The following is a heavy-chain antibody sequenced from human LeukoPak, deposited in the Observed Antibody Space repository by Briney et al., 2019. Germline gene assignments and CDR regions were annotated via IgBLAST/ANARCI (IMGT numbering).Heavy chain of an antibody. Sequence: GRSLRLSRAASGFTFSSYAMHWVRQAPGKGLEWVAVISYDGSNKYYADSVKGRFTISRDNSKNTLYLQMNSLRAEDTAVYYCARDDYSMPGDYYYGMDVWGQGTTVTVSS. D-gene: IGHD4-11*01. J-gene: IGHJ6*02. CDR2: ISYDGSNK. CDR3: ARDDYSMPGDYYYGMDV. CDR1: GFTFSSYA. V-gene: IGHV3-30-3*01.